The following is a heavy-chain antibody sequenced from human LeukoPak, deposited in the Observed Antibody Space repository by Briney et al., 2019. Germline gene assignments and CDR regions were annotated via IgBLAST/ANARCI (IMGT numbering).Heavy chain of an antibody. CDR2: IYTSGST. Sequence: SETLSLTCTVSGGSISSYYWSWIRQPAGKGLEWIGRIYTSGSTNYNPSLKSRVTMSVDTSKNQFSLKLSSVTAADTAVYYCARAKGECSSTSCYTGWFDPWGQGTLVTVSS. D-gene: IGHD2-2*02. V-gene: IGHV4-4*07. CDR3: ARAKGECSSTSCYTGWFDP. CDR1: GGSISSYY. J-gene: IGHJ5*02.